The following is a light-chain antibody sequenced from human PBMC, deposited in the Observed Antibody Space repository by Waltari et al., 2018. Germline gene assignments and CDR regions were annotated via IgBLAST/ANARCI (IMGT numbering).Light chain of an antibody. J-gene: IGKJ5*01. CDR1: QSVSSS. V-gene: IGKV3-11*01. Sequence: EIVLTQSPATLSLSPGERATLSCMASQSVSSSLGWYQQRPGQAPRLLIYDASSRATGIPARFSGSGSGTDFTLTISSLEPEDFAVYYCQQRSKWPITFGQGTRLEIK. CDR2: DAS. CDR3: QQRSKWPIT.